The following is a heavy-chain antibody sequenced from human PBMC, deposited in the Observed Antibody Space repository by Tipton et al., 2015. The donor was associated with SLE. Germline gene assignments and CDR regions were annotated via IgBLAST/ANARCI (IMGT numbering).Heavy chain of an antibody. CDR2: INHSGST. CDR3: ARGNLNCSSTSCYPGYYFYYGMDV. J-gene: IGHJ6*02. CDR1: GGSFSGYY. D-gene: IGHD2-2*01. V-gene: IGHV4-34*01. Sequence: TLSLTCAVYGGSFSGYYWSWIRQPPGKGLERIGEINHSGSTNYNPSLKSRVTISVDTSKNQFSLKLSSVTAADTAVYYCARGNLNCSSTSCYPGYYFYYGMDVWGQGTTVTVSS.